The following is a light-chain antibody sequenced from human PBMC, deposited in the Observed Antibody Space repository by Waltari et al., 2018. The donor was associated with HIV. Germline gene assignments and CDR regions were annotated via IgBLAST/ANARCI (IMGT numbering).Light chain of an antibody. CDR3: QQYNTFTWT. CDR1: QSISSW. V-gene: IGKV1-5*03. Sequence: DIQMTQSPSTLSASVGDRVTITCRASQSISSWLAWYHQKPGKAPKLRIYKASSLESGVPSRFSGSGAVTEFTLTISSLQPDDFATYYCQQYNTFTWTFGQGTKVEIK. J-gene: IGKJ1*01. CDR2: KAS.